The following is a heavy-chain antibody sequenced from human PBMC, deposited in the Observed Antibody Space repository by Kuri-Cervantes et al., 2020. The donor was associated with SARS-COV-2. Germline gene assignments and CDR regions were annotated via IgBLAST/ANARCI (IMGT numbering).Heavy chain of an antibody. Sequence: GESLKISCAASGFTFSSYSMNWVRQAPGKGLEWVSSISSSSSYIYYADSVKGRFTISRDNSKNTLFLQMNSLRAEDTAVYYCAKDRGFPDAFDIWGQGTMVTVSS. D-gene: IGHD3-10*01. V-gene: IGHV3-21*04. CDR1: GFTFSSYS. CDR2: ISSSSSYI. J-gene: IGHJ3*02. CDR3: AKDRGFPDAFDI.